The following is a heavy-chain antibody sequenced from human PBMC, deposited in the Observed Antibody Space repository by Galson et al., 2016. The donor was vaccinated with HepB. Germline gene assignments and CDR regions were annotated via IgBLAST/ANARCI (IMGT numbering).Heavy chain of an antibody. CDR3: ARDRHYYDNSGYPQPYWFFDL. V-gene: IGHV3-74*01. CDR2: IDGDGSTT. D-gene: IGHD3-22*01. J-gene: IGHJ2*01. CDR1: EFTFSTYW. Sequence: SLRLSCAASEFTFSTYWMHWVRQAPGKGPVWVSRIDGDGSTTIYADSVKGRFTISRDNAKNTLYLQMNSLRAEDTAVYYCARDRHYYDNSGYPQPYWFFDLWGRGTLVTVSS.